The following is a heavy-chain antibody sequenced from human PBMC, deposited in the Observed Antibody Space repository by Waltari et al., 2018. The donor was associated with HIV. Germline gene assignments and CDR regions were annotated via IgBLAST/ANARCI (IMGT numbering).Heavy chain of an antibody. J-gene: IGHJ5*02. D-gene: IGHD3-3*01. Sequence: VQLVQSGAEVKKPGSSVRVSCKASGDTLSNYAVSWVRQAPGQGIEWMGRIIPAMGIAMHTENFQGRVTINADKSTNSAYMEWGGLRSEDTALYFCTLGRIDDIRSGRENLGGFDPWGPGTLVTVSS. V-gene: IGHV1-69*04. CDR3: TLGRIDDIRSGRENLGGFDP. CDR1: GDTLSNYA. CDR2: IIPAMGIA.